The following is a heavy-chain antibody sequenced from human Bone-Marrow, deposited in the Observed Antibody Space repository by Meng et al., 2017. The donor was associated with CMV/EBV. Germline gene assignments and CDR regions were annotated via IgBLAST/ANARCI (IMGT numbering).Heavy chain of an antibody. V-gene: IGHV3-20*04. CDR3: ARDVGKGGFDY. Sequence: GESLKISCAASGFTFDDYGMTWVRQPPGKGLEWVSGINWNGGSTGYADSVKGRFTISRDNAKNSLYLQMNSLRAEDTAVYYCARDVGKGGFDYWGQGTLVTVSS. J-gene: IGHJ4*02. CDR2: INWNGGST. D-gene: IGHD3-16*01. CDR1: GFTFDDYG.